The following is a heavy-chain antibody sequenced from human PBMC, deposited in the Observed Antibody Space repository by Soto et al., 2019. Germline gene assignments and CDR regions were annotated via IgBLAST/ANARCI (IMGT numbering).Heavy chain of an antibody. D-gene: IGHD3-3*01. V-gene: IGHV3-30*18. CDR1: GFTFSNYG. CDR2: ISYDGSDK. J-gene: IGHJ4*02. CDR3: AKDTLLQFLEWLPDY. Sequence: TGGSLRLSCAASGFTFSNYGMHWVRQAPGKGLEWVAVISYDGSDKYYADSVKGRFTISRDNSKKTLYLQMSSLRTEDTAVYYCAKDTLLQFLEWLPDYWGQGTLVTVSS.